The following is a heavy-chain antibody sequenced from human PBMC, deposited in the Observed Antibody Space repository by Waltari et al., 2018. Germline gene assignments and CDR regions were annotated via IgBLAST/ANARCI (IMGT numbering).Heavy chain of an antibody. V-gene: IGHV5-10-1*01. CDR1: GSSFPTHG. D-gene: IGHD2-2*01. CDR2: IDPSDSFR. CDR3: VRHRTTYPLEIDY. J-gene: IGHJ4*02. Sequence: EVQLVQSGAEVKKPEESLRSSCEGSGSSFPTHGISWVRQMPGKGLEWVGRIDPSDSFRNYGPAFEGHVTISVDQSLRTAYLQWDSLKASDTAIYYCVRHRTTYPLEIDYWGQGTLVTVSS.